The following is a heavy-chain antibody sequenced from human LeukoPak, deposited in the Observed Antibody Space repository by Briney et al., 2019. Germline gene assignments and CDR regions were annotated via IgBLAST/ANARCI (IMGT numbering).Heavy chain of an antibody. CDR3: ASDLHDFWSGYYTPYYGMDV. CDR1: GFTFSSYA. CDR2: ISSSSSYI. V-gene: IGHV3-21*01. Sequence: GGSLRLSCAASGFTFSSYAMSWVRQAPGKGLEWVSSISSSSSYIYYADSVKGRFTISRDNAKNSLYLQMNSLRAEDTAVYYCASDLHDFWSGYYTPYYGMDVWGQGTTVTVSS. J-gene: IGHJ6*02. D-gene: IGHD3-3*01.